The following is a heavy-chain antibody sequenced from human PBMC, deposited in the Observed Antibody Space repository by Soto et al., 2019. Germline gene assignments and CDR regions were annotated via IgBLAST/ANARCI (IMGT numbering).Heavy chain of an antibody. D-gene: IGHD3-10*01. J-gene: IGHJ3*02. Sequence: SETLSLTCAVYGGSFSGYYWSWIRQPPGKGLEWIGEINHSGSTNYNPSLKSRVTISVDTSKNQFSLKLSSVTAADTAVYYCARPRSKSRGVRAFDIWGQGTMVTVSS. CDR3: ARPRSKSRGVRAFDI. V-gene: IGHV4-34*01. CDR2: INHSGST. CDR1: GGSFSGYY.